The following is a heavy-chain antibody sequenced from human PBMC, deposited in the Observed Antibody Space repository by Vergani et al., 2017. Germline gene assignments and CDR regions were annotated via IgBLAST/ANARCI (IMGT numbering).Heavy chain of an antibody. Sequence: QVQLQESGPGLVKSSETLSLTCSVSFDSIRNLYCNWIRQPPGKGLEWIGSIHYSENTNYNPSLKTRVTISVATSKNQFSLTLTSVTAADTAVYYCARSFTGSLGASGYSSSWYPEYFYYYYMDVWGKXP. CDR1: FDSIRNLY. CDR2: IHYSENT. D-gene: IGHD6-13*01. V-gene: IGHV4-59*11. J-gene: IGHJ6*03. CDR3: ARSFTGSLGASGYSSSWYPEYFYYYYMDV.